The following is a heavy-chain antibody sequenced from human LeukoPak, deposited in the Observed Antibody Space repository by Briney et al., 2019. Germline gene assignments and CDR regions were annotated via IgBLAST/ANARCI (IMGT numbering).Heavy chain of an antibody. CDR2: INPNSGGT. D-gene: IGHD4-17*01. CDR1: GYTFTGYY. J-gene: IGHJ4*02. Sequence: ASVKVSCKASGYTFTGYYMHWVRQAPGQGLEWMGWINPNSGGTNYAQKFQGRVTMTRDTSISTAYMELSRLRSDDTAVYYCARNPPDPTVATVVDYWGQGTLVTVSS. CDR3: ARNPPDPTVATVVDY. V-gene: IGHV1-2*02.